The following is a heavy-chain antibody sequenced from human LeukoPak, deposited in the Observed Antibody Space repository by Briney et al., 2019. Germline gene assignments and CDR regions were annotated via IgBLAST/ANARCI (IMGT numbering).Heavy chain of an antibody. Sequence: RSGGSLRLSCAASGFTFSNAWMSWVRQAPGKGLEWVGRIKSKTDGGTTDYAAPVKGRFTISRDDSKNTLYLQMNSLKTEDTAVYYCTTGGTYYYDSSGYYPDYWGQGTLVTVSS. J-gene: IGHJ4*02. V-gene: IGHV3-15*01. CDR1: GFTFSNAW. CDR2: IKSKTDGGTT. D-gene: IGHD3-22*01. CDR3: TTGGTYYYDSSGYYPDY.